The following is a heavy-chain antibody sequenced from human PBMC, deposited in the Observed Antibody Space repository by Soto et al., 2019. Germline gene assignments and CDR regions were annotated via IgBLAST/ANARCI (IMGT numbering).Heavy chain of an antibody. CDR2: INPDGSGK. V-gene: IGHV3-7*01. Sequence: EVQLVESGAGLIQPGGSLRLSCAASGFTFNIFWMGWVRQAPGKGLEWVANINPDGSGKYYVDSVKGRFTISRDNAENSLSLQMDSLRAEDTAVYYCVRDGGRNFDYWGQGTLVTVSS. J-gene: IGHJ4*02. CDR3: VRDGGRNFDY. CDR1: GFTFNIFW. D-gene: IGHD3-3*01.